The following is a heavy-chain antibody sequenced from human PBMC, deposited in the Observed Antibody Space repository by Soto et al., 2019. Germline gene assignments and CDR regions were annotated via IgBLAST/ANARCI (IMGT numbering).Heavy chain of an antibody. CDR1: GYTFTASN. V-gene: IGHV1-2*02. CDR2: INPKFGDT. J-gene: IGHJ6*02. D-gene: IGHD3-10*02. CDR3: ARNMDYYYGRGSGNGHGV. Sequence: QVQLVQSGAGVKEPGASVRVSCEASGYTFTASNIHWVRQAPGQGFEWMGWINPKFGDTTYAQDFQGRVSMTRDMSISTVYMELSRLTSDDTAIYYCARNMDYYYGRGSGNGHGVWGQGTTVTVFS.